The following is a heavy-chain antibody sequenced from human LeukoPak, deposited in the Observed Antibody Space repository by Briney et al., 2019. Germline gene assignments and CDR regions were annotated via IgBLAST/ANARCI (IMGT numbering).Heavy chain of an antibody. V-gene: IGHV3-23*01. CDR1: WITFSSYL. Sequence: PGGALRVFWAASWITFSSYLMSLGRQAPGKGPELVSAIIGSGVSTYYADSVKGRFTISRNNSKHTLYLQMNSQRAEDTAVYYCAKDRRLRLGEFLGRKETNWFDPWGQGTLVTVSS. J-gene: IGHJ5*02. CDR3: AKDRRLRLGEFLGRKETNWFDP. D-gene: IGHD3-16*01. CDR2: IIGSGVST.